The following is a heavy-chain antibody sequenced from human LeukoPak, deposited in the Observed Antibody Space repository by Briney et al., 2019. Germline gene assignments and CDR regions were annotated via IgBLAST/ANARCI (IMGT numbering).Heavy chain of an antibody. V-gene: IGHV4-4*07. CDR3: ASLQYYYDSSGYYWGVHDAFDI. J-gene: IGHJ3*02. CDR2: IYTSGST. Sequence: PSETLSLTCTVSGGSISSYYWSWIRQPAGKGLEWIGRIYTSGSTNYNPSLKSRVTMSVDTSKNQFSLKLSSVTAADTAVYYCASLQYYYDSSGYYWGVHDAFDIWGQGTMVIVSS. CDR1: GGSISSYY. D-gene: IGHD3-22*01.